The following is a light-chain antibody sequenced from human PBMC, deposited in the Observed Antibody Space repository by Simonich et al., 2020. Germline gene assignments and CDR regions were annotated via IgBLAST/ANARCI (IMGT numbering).Light chain of an antibody. CDR1: SGSVATSYY. CDR2: STN. J-gene: IGLJ3*02. V-gene: IGLV8-61*01. Sequence: QTVVTQEPSFSVSPGGTVTLTSGCSSGSVATSYYPTWYQLTPGQAPRTLIYSTNTRSSGVPDRFSGSILGNKASLTITGAQADDESDYYCVLYMGSGNWVFGGGTKLTVL. CDR3: VLYMGSGNWV.